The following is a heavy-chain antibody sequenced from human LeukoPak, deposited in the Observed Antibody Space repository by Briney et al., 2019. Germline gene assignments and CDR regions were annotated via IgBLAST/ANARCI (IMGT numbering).Heavy chain of an antibody. CDR2: MNPNSGNT. CDR3: ARGLSFRYCSGGSCYSRPSWFDP. D-gene: IGHD2-15*01. CDR1: GYTFTSYD. V-gene: IGHV1-8*01. Sequence: ASVKVSCKASGYTFTSYDINWVRQATGQGLEWMGWMNPNSGNTGYAQKLQGRVTMTRNTSISTAYMELSSLRSEDTAVYYCARGLSFRYCSGGSCYSRPSWFDPWGQGTLVTVSS. J-gene: IGHJ5*02.